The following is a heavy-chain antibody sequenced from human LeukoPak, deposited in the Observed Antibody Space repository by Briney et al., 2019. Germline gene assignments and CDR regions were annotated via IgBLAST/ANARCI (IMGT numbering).Heavy chain of an antibody. CDR2: IYHSGST. CDR3: ARERGTITIFGVVTNYFDY. Sequence: SETLSLTCTVSGYSISSGYYWGWIRQPPGKGLEWIGSIYHSGSTYYNPSLKSRVTILVDTSKNHFSLKLSSVTAADTAVYYCARERGTITIFGVVTNYFDYWGQGTLVTVSS. D-gene: IGHD3-3*01. V-gene: IGHV4-38-2*02. CDR1: GYSISSGYY. J-gene: IGHJ4*02.